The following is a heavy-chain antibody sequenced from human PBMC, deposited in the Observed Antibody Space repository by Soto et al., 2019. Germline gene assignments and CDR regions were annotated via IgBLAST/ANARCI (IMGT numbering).Heavy chain of an antibody. CDR1: GGSISSGGYY. D-gene: IGHD1-26*01. J-gene: IGHJ5*02. CDR3: ARVLVGATPAYNWFDP. V-gene: IGHV4-31*03. Sequence: SETLSLTCTVSGGSISSGGYYWSWIRQHPGKGLEWIGYIYYSGSTYYNPSLKSRVTISVDTSKNQFSLKLSSVTAADTAVYYCARVLVGATPAYNWFDPWGQGTLVTVSS. CDR2: IYYSGST.